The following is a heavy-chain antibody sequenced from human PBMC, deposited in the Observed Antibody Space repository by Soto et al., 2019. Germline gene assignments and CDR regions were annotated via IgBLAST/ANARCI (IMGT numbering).Heavy chain of an antibody. CDR2: IIPILGIA. V-gene: IGHV1-69*08. CDR1: GGTFSSYT. D-gene: IGHD5-18*01. Sequence: QVQLVQSGAEVKKPGSSVKVSCKASGGTFSSYTISWVRQAPGQGLEWMGRIIPILGIANYAQKFKGRVTITADKSTSTAYMELSSLRSEDTAVYYCAREAPLVMTAMVTLPNSSGYDSPAFDIWGQGTMVTVSS. CDR3: AREAPLVMTAMVTLPNSSGYDSPAFDI. J-gene: IGHJ3*02.